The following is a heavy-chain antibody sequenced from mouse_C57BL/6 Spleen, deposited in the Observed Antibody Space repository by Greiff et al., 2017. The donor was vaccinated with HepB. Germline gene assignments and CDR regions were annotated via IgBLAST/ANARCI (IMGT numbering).Heavy chain of an antibody. Sequence: QVQLQQPGAELVRPGSSVKLSCKASGYTFTSYWMHWVKQRPIQGLEWIGNIDPSDSETHYNQKFKDKATLTVDKSSSTAYMQLSSLTSEDSAVYYCAVYDGYYDARFAYWGQGTLVTVSA. CDR1: GYTFTSYW. CDR2: IDPSDSET. V-gene: IGHV1-52*01. D-gene: IGHD2-3*01. J-gene: IGHJ3*01. CDR3: AVYDGYYDARFAY.